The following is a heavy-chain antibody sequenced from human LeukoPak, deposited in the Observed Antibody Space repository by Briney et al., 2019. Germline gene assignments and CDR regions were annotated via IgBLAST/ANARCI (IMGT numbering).Heavy chain of an antibody. CDR2: ISNNGGYT. D-gene: IGHD5-12*01. Sequence: QPGGSLRLSCAASGFTFSDYGMSWVRQAPGKGLEWVSAISNNGGYTYYADSVQGRFTISRDNSKITLYLQMNSLRAEDTAVYYCAKSYNGYESKPDYWGQGTLVTVSS. V-gene: IGHV3-23*01. CDR1: GFTFSDYG. CDR3: AKSYNGYESKPDY. J-gene: IGHJ4*02.